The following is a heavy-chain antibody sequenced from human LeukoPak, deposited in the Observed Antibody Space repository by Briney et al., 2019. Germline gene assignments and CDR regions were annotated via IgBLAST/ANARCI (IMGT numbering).Heavy chain of an antibody. D-gene: IGHD6-19*01. CDR2: IYYSGST. V-gene: IGHV4-61*01. CDR3: ARQYVAVAGLEQFSDY. J-gene: IGHJ4*02. CDR1: GGSVSSGSYY. Sequence: SETLSLTCTVSGGSVSSGSYYWSWIRQPPGKGLEWIGYIYYSGSTNYNPSLKSRVTISVDTSKNQFSLKLSSVTAADTAVYYCARQYVAVAGLEQFSDYWGQGTLVTVSS.